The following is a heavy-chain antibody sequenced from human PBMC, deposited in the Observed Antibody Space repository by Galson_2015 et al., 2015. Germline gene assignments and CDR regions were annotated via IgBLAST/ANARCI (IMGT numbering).Heavy chain of an antibody. V-gene: IGHV3-30*18. CDR2: ISYDGSNK. D-gene: IGHD2-2*01. CDR3: AKSSLRQLLGDYYYGMDV. Sequence: SLRLSCAASGFTFSSYGMHWVRQAPGKGLEWVAVISYDGSNKYYADSVKGRFTISRDNSKNTLYLQMNSLRAEDTAVYYCAKSSLRQLLGDYYYGMDVWGQGTTVTVSS. CDR1: GFTFSSYG. J-gene: IGHJ6*02.